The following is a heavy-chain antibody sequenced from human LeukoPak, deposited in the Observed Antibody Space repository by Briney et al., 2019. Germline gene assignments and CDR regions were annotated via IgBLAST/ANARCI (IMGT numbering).Heavy chain of an antibody. V-gene: IGHV4-61*10. Sequence: PSETLSLTCTVSGGSLSSGSYYWSWIRQPAGKGLEWIGYIFTSGSTNYNPPRKSGVPLPEATSKNHFSLKLSSVTAADTAVYYCARQSSSWYPDYYYYYMDVWGKGTTVTVSS. CDR1: GGSLSSGSYY. J-gene: IGHJ6*03. CDR2: IFTSGST. D-gene: IGHD6-13*01. CDR3: ARQSSSWYPDYYYYYMDV.